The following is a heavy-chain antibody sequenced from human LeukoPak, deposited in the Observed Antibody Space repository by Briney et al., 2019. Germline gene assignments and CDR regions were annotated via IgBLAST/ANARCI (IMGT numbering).Heavy chain of an antibody. CDR2: INHSGST. CDR1: GGSFSGYY. CDR3: ARDHWNYHYFDY. D-gene: IGHD1-7*01. V-gene: IGHV4-34*01. Sequence: SETLSLTCAVYGGSFSGYYWSWIRQPPGKGLEWIGEINHSGSTNYNPSLKSRVTISVDTSKNRFSLKLSSVTAADTAVYYCARDHWNYHYFDYWGQGTLVTVSS. J-gene: IGHJ4*02.